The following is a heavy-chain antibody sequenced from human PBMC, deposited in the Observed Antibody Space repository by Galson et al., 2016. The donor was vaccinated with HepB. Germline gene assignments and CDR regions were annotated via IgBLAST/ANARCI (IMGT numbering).Heavy chain of an antibody. CDR1: GHNFIELS. V-gene: IGHV1-46*01. Sequence: SVKVSCKVSGHNFIELSMHWVRQAPGKGLEWMGVINPSGGTTTYAQKFQGRVTMTRDTSTSTVYMDLSRLRSEDTAVYYCARTSLESLSAFDYWGQGTLVTVSS. D-gene: IGHD1-1*01. CDR3: ARTSLESLSAFDY. CDR2: INPSGGTT. J-gene: IGHJ4*02.